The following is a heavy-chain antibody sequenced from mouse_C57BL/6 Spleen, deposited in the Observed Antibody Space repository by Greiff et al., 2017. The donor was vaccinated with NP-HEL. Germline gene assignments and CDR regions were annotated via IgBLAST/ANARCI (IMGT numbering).Heavy chain of an antibody. CDR3: ARWGPNRYYAMDY. CDR1: GYTFTSYW. Sequence: VQLQQPGAELVMPGASVKLSCKASGYTFTSYWMHWVKQRPGQGLEWIGEIDPSDSYTNYNQKFKGKSTLTVDKSSSTAYMQLSSLTSEDSAVYYCARWGPNRYYAMDYWGQGTSVTVSS. V-gene: IGHV1-69*01. J-gene: IGHJ4*01. CDR2: IDPSDSYT.